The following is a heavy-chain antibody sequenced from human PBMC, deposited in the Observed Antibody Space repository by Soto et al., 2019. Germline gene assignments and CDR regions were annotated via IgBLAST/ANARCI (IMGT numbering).Heavy chain of an antibody. Sequence: PSETLSLTCNVSGGSISSGRSYWSWIRQRPGKGLEWIANIFYSGSFYYTPSLKGRVTVLADTSKNQFSLKLSSVTAADTAVYYWACAPVRPPIYGVVVPWFFIFWGKGTLFTVSS. V-gene: IGHV4-31*03. CDR1: GGSISSGRSY. D-gene: IGHD3-3*01. CDR2: IFYSGSF. CDR3: ACAPVRPPIYGVVVPWFFIF. J-gene: IGHJ4*02.